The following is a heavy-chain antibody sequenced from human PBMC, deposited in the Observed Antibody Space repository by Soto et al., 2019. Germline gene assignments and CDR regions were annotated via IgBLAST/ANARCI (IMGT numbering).Heavy chain of an antibody. Sequence: QVQLVQSGAEVKKPGASVKVSCKASGYTFTSYGISWVRQAPGQGLEWMGWISAYNGNTNYAQKLQGRVTMTTDTSTSIAYMELRSLRSDDTAVYYCARDRAYDSSVWDAFDIWGQGTMVTVSS. CDR2: ISAYNGNT. CDR1: GYTFTSYG. CDR3: ARDRAYDSSVWDAFDI. V-gene: IGHV1-18*01. D-gene: IGHD3-22*01. J-gene: IGHJ3*02.